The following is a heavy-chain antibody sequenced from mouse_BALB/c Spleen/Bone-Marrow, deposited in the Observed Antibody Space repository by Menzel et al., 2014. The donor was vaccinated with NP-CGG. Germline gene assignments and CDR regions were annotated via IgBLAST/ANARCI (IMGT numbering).Heavy chain of an antibody. CDR3: TRRSLLSDYYSMDY. Sequence: QLKQSGAELVKPGASVKLSCKASGYTFTSYYLYWVKQRPGQGLEWIGEINPSNGGTNFNERFKSKASLTVDKSSSTAYMQLNSLTSEDSAVYYCTRRSLLSDYYSMDYWGQGTSVTVSS. CDR2: INPSNGGT. D-gene: IGHD2-10*01. CDR1: GYTFTSYY. J-gene: IGHJ4*01. V-gene: IGHV1S81*02.